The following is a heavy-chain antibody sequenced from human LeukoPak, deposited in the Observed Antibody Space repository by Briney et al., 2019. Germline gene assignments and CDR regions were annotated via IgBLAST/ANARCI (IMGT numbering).Heavy chain of an antibody. J-gene: IGHJ4*02. D-gene: IGHD2-2*01. Sequence: GGSLRLSCAASGFTFSSYSMNWVRQAPGKGLEWVSSISSSSSYIYYADSVKGRFTISRDNAKNSLYLQMNSLKTEDTAVYYCTTEVWEDIVVVPAAKAPIDHWGQGTLVTVSS. CDR2: ISSSSSYI. CDR1: GFTFSSYS. V-gene: IGHV3-21*03. CDR3: TTEVWEDIVVVPAAKAPIDH.